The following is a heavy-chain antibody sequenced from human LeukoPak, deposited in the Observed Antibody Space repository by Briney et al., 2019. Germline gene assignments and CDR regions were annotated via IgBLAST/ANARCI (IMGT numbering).Heavy chain of an antibody. V-gene: IGHV4-39*02. CDR3: ARDVVYDFWSGYGMDV. CDR1: GGSISSSSYY. Sequence: SETLSLTCTVSGGSISSSSYYWGWIRQPPGKGLEWIGSIYYSGSTYYNPSLKSRVTISVDTSKNQFSLKLSSVTAADTAVYYCARDVVYDFWSGYGMDVWGQGTTVTVSS. CDR2: IYYSGST. D-gene: IGHD3-3*01. J-gene: IGHJ6*02.